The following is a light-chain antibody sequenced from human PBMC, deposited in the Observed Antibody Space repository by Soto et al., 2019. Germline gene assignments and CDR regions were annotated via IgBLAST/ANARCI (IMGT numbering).Light chain of an antibody. CDR2: DVA. CDR3: SSYTSSSTYVV. V-gene: IGLV2-14*03. J-gene: IGLJ2*01. CDR1: SSDVGGYNY. Sequence: QSALTQPASVSGSPGQSITISCTGTSSDVGGYNYVSWYQQHPGKAPQLIIYDVANRPSGVSNRFSGSKSGNTASLTISGLQAEDEADYHCSSYTSSSTYVVFGGGTKVTVL.